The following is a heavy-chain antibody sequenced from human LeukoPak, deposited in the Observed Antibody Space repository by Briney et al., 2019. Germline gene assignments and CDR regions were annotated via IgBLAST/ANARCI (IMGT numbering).Heavy chain of an antibody. V-gene: IGHV3-23*01. CDR2: ISGSGGST. Sequence: GGSLGLSCAASGFTFSSYAMSWFRQAPGKGLEWVSAISGSGGSTYYADSVKGRFTISRDNSKNTLYLQMNSLRAEDTAVYYCAKDQPHIVGATSNFDYWGQGTLVTVSS. CDR3: AKDQPHIVGATSNFDY. D-gene: IGHD1-26*01. CDR1: GFTFSSYA. J-gene: IGHJ4*02.